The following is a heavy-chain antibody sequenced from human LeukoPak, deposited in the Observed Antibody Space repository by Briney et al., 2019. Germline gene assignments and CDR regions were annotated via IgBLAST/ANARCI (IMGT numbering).Heavy chain of an antibody. CDR2: IYYSGST. D-gene: IGHD1-26*01. CDR3: AREIVGAPTPGAY. V-gene: IGHV4-59*12. J-gene: IGHJ4*02. CDR1: GGSISSYY. Sequence: SETLSLTCTVSGGSISSYYWSWIRQPPGKGLEWIAYIYYSGSTNYNPSLKSRVTILADTSKNQFSLKLNSVTAADTAVYYCAREIVGAPTPGAYWGQGILVTVSS.